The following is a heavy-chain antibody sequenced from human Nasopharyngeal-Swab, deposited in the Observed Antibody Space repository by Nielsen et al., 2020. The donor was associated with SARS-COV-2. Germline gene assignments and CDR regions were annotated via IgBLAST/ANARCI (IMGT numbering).Heavy chain of an antibody. CDR2: ISHDGSNT. CDR1: GFTFRNYG. Sequence: GESLKISCAASGFTFRNYGMHWVRQAPGKGLEWVTVISHDGSNTYYADSVKGRFTTSRDNSKDTLYLQMNSLRAEDTAVYYCAKDSGSGWYSIFDSWGQGTLVTVSS. CDR3: AKDSGSGWYSIFDS. D-gene: IGHD6-19*01. J-gene: IGHJ4*02. V-gene: IGHV3-30*18.